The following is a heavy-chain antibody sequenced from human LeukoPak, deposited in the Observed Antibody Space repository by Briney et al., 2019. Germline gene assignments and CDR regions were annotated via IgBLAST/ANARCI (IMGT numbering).Heavy chain of an antibody. V-gene: IGHV3-30*02. D-gene: IGHD3-9*01. CDR3: AKTGSGYYDILTGYLGHYYYYMDV. Sequence: GGSLRLSCAASGFTFSSFGMHWVRQAPGKGLEWVAFIRYDGSNKYYADSVKGRFTISRDNSKNTLYLQMNSLRAEDTAVYYCAKTGSGYYDILTGYLGHYYYYMDVWGKGTTVTVSS. CDR1: GFTFSSFG. J-gene: IGHJ6*03. CDR2: IRYDGSNK.